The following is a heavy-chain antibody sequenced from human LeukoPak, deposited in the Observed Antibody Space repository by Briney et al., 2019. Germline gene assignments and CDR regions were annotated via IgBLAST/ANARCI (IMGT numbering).Heavy chain of an antibody. CDR3: ARGSVTTSYYYYYMDV. CDR1: GFTFSSYE. CDR2: ISSSGSTI. J-gene: IGHJ6*03. D-gene: IGHD4-17*01. V-gene: IGHV3-48*03. Sequence: PGGSLRLSCAASGFTFSSYEMNWVRQAPGKGLEWVSYISSSGSTIYYADSVKGRFTISRDNAKNSLYLQMNSLRAEDTAVYYCARGSVTTSYYYYYMDVWGKGTTVTVSS.